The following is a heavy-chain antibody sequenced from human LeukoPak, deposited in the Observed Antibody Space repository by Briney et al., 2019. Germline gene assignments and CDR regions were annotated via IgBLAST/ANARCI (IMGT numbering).Heavy chain of an antibody. CDR2: ISTYNGNT. CDR3: ARGEGKWFGELFGLYYGMDV. CDR1: GYTFTSYG. Sequence: ASVKVSCKASGYTFTSYGISWVRQAPGQGLEWMGWISTYNGNTKYAQKVEGRVTMTTDTSTSTAYMELRSLRSDHTAVYYCARGEGKWFGELFGLYYGMDVWGQGTTVIVSS. D-gene: IGHD3-10*01. J-gene: IGHJ6*02. V-gene: IGHV1-18*01.